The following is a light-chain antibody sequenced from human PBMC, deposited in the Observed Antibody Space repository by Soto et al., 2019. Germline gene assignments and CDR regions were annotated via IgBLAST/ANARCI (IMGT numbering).Light chain of an antibody. V-gene: IGKV3-15*01. CDR1: QTVSSN. CDR2: DAS. Sequence: EIVMTQSPATLSVSPGERATLSCRASQTVSSNFAWYQQKPGQAPRLLIYDASTRAADIPARFSGSGSGTEFTLTISSLQSEDFAVYYCQQYNNWPYTFGQGTKLEIK. J-gene: IGKJ2*01. CDR3: QQYNNWPYT.